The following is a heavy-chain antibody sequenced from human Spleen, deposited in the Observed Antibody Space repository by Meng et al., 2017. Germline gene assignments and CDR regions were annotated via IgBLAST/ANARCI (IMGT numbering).Heavy chain of an antibody. CDR1: GYTFTSYG. CDR2: ISAYNGNT. D-gene: IGHD1-26*01. CDR3: ARVVGATSLGDY. J-gene: IGHJ4*02. V-gene: IGHV1-18*01. Sequence: ASVKVSCEASGYTFTSYGISWVRQAPGQGLEWMGWISAYNGNTNYAQKLQGRVTMTTDTSTSTAYMELRSLRSDDTAVYYCARVVGATSLGDYWGRERWSPSPQ.